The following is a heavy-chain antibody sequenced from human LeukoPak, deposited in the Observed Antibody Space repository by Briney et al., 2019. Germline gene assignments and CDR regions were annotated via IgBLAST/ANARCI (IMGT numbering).Heavy chain of an antibody. D-gene: IGHD1-20*01. V-gene: IGHV3-23*01. CDR2: ISGSGGRI. J-gene: IGHJ4*02. CDR1: GGSFNAYY. Sequence: ETLSLTCAVYGGSFNAYYWTWIRQAPGKGLEWVSAISGSGGRIYFADSVKGRFTISRDNSKNTLYLQMNSLRADDTAVYYCAKDIIGAETFDYWGQGTLVTVSS. CDR3: AKDIIGAETFDY.